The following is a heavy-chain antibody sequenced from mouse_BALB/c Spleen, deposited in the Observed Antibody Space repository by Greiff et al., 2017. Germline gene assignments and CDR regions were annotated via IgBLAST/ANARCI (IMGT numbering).Heavy chain of an antibody. Sequence: EVQLQQSGAELVRSGASVKLSCTASGFNIKDYYMHWVKQRPEQGLEWIGWIDPENGDTEYAPKFQGKATMTADTSSNTAYLQLSSLTSEDTAVYYCNACHYGSSYRFAYWGQGTLVTVSA. CDR1: GFNIKDYY. CDR3: NACHYGSSYRFAY. V-gene: IGHV14-4*02. CDR2: IDPENGDT. J-gene: IGHJ3*01. D-gene: IGHD1-1*01.